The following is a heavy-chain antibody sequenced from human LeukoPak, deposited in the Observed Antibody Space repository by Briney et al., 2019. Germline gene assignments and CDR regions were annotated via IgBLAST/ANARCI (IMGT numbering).Heavy chain of an antibody. CDR3: ARGGGDILTGYFDY. CDR2: IIPIFGTA. V-gene: IGHV1-69*06. J-gene: IGHJ4*02. D-gene: IGHD3-9*01. CDR1: GYTFTSYY. Sequence: ASVKVSCKASGYTFTSYYMHWVRQAPGQGLEWMGGIIPIFGTANCAQKFQGRVTITADKSTSTAYMELSSLRSEDTAVYYCARGGGDILTGYFDYWGQGTLVTVSS.